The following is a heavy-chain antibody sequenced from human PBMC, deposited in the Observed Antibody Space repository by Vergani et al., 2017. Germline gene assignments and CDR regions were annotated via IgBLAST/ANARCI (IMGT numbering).Heavy chain of an antibody. Sequence: EVQLLESGGDLVQPGGSLRLSCAASGFTFNHYAMNWVRQAPGKGLEWVSGISGSGGSTYYAGSVKGRFTISRDSSKNTLYLQMNSLSAGDTAVYYCAKYLRDSTDGLPDSWGPGTLVIVSS. CDR3: AKYLRDSTDGLPDS. CDR1: GFTFNHYA. V-gene: IGHV3-23*01. D-gene: IGHD2-21*02. CDR2: ISGSGGST. J-gene: IGHJ4*02.